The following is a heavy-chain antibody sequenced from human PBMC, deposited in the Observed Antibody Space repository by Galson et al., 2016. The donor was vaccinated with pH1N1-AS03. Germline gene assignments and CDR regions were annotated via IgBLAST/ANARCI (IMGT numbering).Heavy chain of an antibody. D-gene: IGHD3-9*01. CDR2: ISFDGSNI. CDR1: GFTFSSYG. CDR3: ARGWYDIWTGYLVDPFDY. J-gene: IGHJ4*02. V-gene: IGHV3-30-3*01. Sequence: SLRLSCAASGFTFSSYGIHWVRQAPGKGLEWVAFISFDGSNIYYADSVKGRFPISRDNAKNSLYLQMNSLRADDTAVYFCARGWYDIWTGYLVDPFDYWGQGALVTVSS.